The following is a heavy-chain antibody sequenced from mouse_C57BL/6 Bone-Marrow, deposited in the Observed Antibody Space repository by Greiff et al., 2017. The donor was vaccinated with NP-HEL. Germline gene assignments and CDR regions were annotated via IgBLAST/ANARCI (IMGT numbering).Heavy chain of an antibody. V-gene: IGHV5-6*01. CDR2: ISSGGSYT. D-gene: IGHD1-1*02. Sequence: EVQGVESGGDLVKPGGSLKLSCAASGFTFSSYGMSWVRQTPDKRLEWVATISSGGSYTYYPDSVKGRFTISRDNAKNTLYLQMSSLKSEDTAMYYCARRLWTWFAYWGQGTLVTVSA. J-gene: IGHJ3*01. CDR1: GFTFSSYG. CDR3: ARRLWTWFAY.